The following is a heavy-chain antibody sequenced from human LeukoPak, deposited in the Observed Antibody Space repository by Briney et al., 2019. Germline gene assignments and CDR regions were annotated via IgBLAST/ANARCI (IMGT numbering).Heavy chain of an antibody. CDR3: ARAHVDDVEMVYAIRALGI. V-gene: IGHV4-31*03. J-gene: IGHJ3*02. CDR2: IYYNGIS. D-gene: IGHD2-8*01. Sequence: PSETLSLTCTVSGGSIRSGGFHWSWIRQHPGKGLEWIGYIYYNGISKYNPSLNSRVTISVDTSKNQFSLNLRSVTAADTAVYYCARAHVDDVEMVYAIRALGIWGQGTLVTVSS. CDR1: GGSIRSGGFH.